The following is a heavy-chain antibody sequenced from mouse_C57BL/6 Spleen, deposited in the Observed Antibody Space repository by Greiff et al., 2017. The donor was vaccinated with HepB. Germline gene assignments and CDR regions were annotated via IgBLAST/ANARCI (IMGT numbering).Heavy chain of an antibody. Sequence: EVMLVESGGGLVQPGGSLSLSCAASGFTFTDYYMSWVRQPPGKALEWLGFIRNKANGYTTEYSASVKGRFTISRDNSQSILYLQMNALRAEDSATYYCARYPDYDGRFYAMDYWGQGTSVTVSS. J-gene: IGHJ4*01. CDR2: IRNKANGYTT. D-gene: IGHD2-4*01. CDR3: ARYPDYDGRFYAMDY. V-gene: IGHV7-3*01. CDR1: GFTFTDYY.